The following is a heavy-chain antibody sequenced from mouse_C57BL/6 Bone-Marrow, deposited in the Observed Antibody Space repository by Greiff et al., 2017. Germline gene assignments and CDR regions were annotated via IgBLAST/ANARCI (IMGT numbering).Heavy chain of an antibody. Sequence: QVQLKQSGAELVKPGASVKISCKASGYAFSSYWMNWVKQRPGKGLEWIGQIYPGDGDANYNGMFKGKATLTADKSSSTAYMQLSRLTAEDSAVYFCGSENRSDACCAMDYWGQGTSVTVSS. CDR2: IYPGDGDA. V-gene: IGHV1-80*01. CDR1: GYAFSSYW. J-gene: IGHJ4*01. D-gene: IGHD2-13*01. CDR3: GSENRSDACCAMDY.